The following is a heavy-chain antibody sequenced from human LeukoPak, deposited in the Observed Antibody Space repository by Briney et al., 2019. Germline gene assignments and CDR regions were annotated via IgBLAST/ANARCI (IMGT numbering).Heavy chain of an antibody. CDR1: GFTFSSYS. D-gene: IGHD3-10*01. Sequence: GGSLRLSCAASGFTFSSYSMSWVRQAPGKGLEWVSAISGSGGSTYYADSVKGRFTISRDNSKNTLYLQMNSLRAEDTAVYYCARIPFSGSYYDYWGQGTLVTVSS. CDR2: ISGSGGST. V-gene: IGHV3-23*01. CDR3: ARIPFSGSYYDY. J-gene: IGHJ4*02.